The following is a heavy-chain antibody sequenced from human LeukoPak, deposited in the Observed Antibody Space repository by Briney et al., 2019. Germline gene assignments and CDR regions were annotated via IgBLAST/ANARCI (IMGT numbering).Heavy chain of an antibody. J-gene: IGHJ3*02. CDR3: AKDPPTVMANAFHI. CDR1: GFTFRSYA. CDR2: ISGSGGPT. Sequence: GRSLRLSCAASGFTFRSYAMHWVRQAPGEGMEWVSSISGSGGPTYYADSVKGRFTISRDNSKNTLYLQMNSLRAGDTAVYSCAKDPPTVMANAFHIWGQGTMVTVS. V-gene: IGHV3-23*01. D-gene: IGHD5-18*01.